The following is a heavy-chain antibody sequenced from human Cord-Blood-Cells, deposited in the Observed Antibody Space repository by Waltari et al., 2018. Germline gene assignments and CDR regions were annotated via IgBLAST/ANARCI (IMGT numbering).Heavy chain of an antibody. J-gene: IGHJ1*01. Sequence: QVQLQQWGAGLLKPSETLSLTCAVYGGSFRGYYCSWTRQPPRKGLEWIGEINHSGSTNYNPSRKSRVNISVDTSKNQFSLKLSSVTAADTAVYYCATAFPGIAAAGTEYFQHWGQGTLVTVSS. D-gene: IGHD6-13*01. CDR2: INHSGST. CDR1: GGSFRGYY. CDR3: ATAFPGIAAAGTEYFQH. V-gene: IGHV4-34*01.